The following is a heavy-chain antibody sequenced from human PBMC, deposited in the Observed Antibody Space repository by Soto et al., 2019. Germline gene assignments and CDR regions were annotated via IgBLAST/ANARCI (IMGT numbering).Heavy chain of an antibody. V-gene: IGHV3-23*01. J-gene: IGHJ4*02. CDR3: AKRPSYDYIWGSYHYFDY. CDR2: VSGSGGGT. D-gene: IGHD3-16*02. CDR1: GFSFNSYA. Sequence: PGGSLRLSCAASGFSFNSYAMGWVRQAPGKGLEWVSVVSGSGGGTYYADSVKGRFTISRDNSKNTLYLQMNSLRAEDTAVYYCAKRPSYDYIWGSYHYFDYWGQGTLVTVSS.